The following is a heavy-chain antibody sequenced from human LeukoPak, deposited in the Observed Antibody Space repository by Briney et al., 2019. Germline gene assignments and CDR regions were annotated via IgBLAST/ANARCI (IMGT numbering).Heavy chain of an antibody. D-gene: IGHD5-18*01. CDR3: ARQGDGRYSYGNFDS. CDR2: IYYTGAT. J-gene: IGHJ4*02. V-gene: IGHV4-39*01. CDR1: GGSISSRAYY. Sequence: SETLSLTCTVSGGSISSRAYYWGWIRQPPGKGLEWIGSIYYTGATYSSPSLKSRLTISLDTSENHFSLKLSSVTAADTAVYYCARQGDGRYSYGNFDSWGQGTLVAVSS.